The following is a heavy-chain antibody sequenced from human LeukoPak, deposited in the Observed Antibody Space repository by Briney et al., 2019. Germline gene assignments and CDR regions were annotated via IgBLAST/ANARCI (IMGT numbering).Heavy chain of an antibody. CDR2: ISGSGGGT. D-gene: IGHD6-13*01. CDR1: GFTFSTYG. V-gene: IGHV3-23*01. J-gene: IGHJ4*02. Sequence: PGGSLRLSCAASGFTFSTYGMSWVRQAPGKGLVWVSAISGSGGGTYFADSVKGRFTISRDNSKNTLFLQMDSLRADDTAVYYCAKHSSSWHYFDYWGQGTLVTVSS. CDR3: AKHSSSWHYFDY.